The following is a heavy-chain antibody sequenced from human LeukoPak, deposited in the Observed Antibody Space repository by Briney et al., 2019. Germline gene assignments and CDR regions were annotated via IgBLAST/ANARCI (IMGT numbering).Heavy chain of an antibody. D-gene: IGHD2-2*01. Sequence: GESLKISCKGSGYSFTSYWIGWVRQMPGKGLEWMGIIYPGDSDTRYSPSFQGQVTISVDKSISTAYLQWSSLKASDTAMYYCTRHVTVVPAATYYYYYYMDVWGKGTTVTVSS. V-gene: IGHV5-51*01. J-gene: IGHJ6*03. CDR2: IYPGDSDT. CDR3: TRHVTVVPAATYYYYYYMDV. CDR1: GYSFTSYW.